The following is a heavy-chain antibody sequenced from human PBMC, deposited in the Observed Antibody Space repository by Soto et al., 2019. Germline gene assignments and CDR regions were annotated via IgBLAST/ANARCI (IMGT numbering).Heavy chain of an antibody. V-gene: IGHV4-61*01. J-gene: IGHJ4*02. CDR2: IYYSGST. CDR1: GGSVSSGSYY. D-gene: IGHD6-13*01. Sequence: TLSLTCTVSGGSVSSGSYYWSWIRQPPGKGLEWIGYIYYSGSTNYNPSLKSRVTISVDTSKNQFSLKLSSVTAADTAVYYCARDPGIAAAGVFDYWGQGTLVTVSS. CDR3: ARDPGIAAAGVFDY.